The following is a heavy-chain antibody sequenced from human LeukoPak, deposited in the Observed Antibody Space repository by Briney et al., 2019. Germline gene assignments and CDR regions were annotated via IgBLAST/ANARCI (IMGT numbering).Heavy chain of an antibody. D-gene: IGHD6-13*01. CDR2: IDYRGNT. CDR1: GGSFSSYY. CDR3: AGTIGAAGTWNTAVVYYYYGMDV. Sequence: PSETLSLTCAVYGGSFSSYYWSWIRQTPGKGLEWIGYIDYRGNTNYNPSLMSRVTISEDTSKNQFSLILTSVTAADTAVYYCAGTIGAAGTWNTAVVYYYYGMDVWGQGTTVSVS. J-gene: IGHJ6*02. V-gene: IGHV4-59*08.